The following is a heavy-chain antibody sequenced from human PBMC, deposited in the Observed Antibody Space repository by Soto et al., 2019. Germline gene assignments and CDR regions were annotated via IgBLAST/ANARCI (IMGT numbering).Heavy chain of an antibody. CDR3: ARAVPAAKGWFDS. J-gene: IGHJ5*01. Sequence: QGELVESGGGGVQPGGSLRLACAASGFTFSSYCMHWVRQAPGKGLEWVAVIWFDGSKEFYAASVEGRFTISRDNSKNMVYLEMNSPRDVDTAVYYCARAVPAAKGWFDSWGQGTLVTVSS. CDR2: IWFDGSKE. CDR1: GFTFSSYC. V-gene: IGHV3-33*01. D-gene: IGHD2-2*01.